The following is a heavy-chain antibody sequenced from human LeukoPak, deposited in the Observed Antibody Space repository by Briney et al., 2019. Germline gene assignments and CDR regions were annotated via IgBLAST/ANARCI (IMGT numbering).Heavy chain of an antibody. CDR1: GFTVGSNY. CDR2: ISGGGTGT. J-gene: IGHJ2*01. CDR3: AKRAAGSGRSWYLDL. V-gene: IGHV3-23*01. Sequence: LTGGSLRLSCAASGFTVGSNYMTWVRQAPGKGLEWLSSISGGGTGTYYADSVKGRFIISRDNSKNILSLQMNSLSAEDTAVYHCAKRAAGSGRSWYLDLWGRGTVVTVSS. D-gene: IGHD2-15*01.